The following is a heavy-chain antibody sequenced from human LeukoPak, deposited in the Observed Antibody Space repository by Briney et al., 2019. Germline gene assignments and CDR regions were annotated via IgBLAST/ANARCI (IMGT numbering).Heavy chain of an antibody. J-gene: IGHJ6*03. CDR1: GFTFSSYG. V-gene: IGHV3-23*01. Sequence: PGGSLRLSCAASGFTFSSYGMSWVRQAPGKGLEWVSAISGSGGSTYYADSVKGRFTISRDNSKNTLYLQMNSLRAEDTAVYYCAKGPSYGLGDFYYYYMDVWGKGTTVTVSS. CDR3: AKGPSYGLGDFYYYYMDV. CDR2: ISGSGGST. D-gene: IGHD5-18*01.